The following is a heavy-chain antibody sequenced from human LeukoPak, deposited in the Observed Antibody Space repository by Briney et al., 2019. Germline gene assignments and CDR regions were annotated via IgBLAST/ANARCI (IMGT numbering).Heavy chain of an antibody. Sequence: SETLSLXCTVSGGSSSSSSYYWGWSRQPPGKGPEWIGSIYYSGSTYYNPSLKSRVTISVDTSKNQFSLKLSSVTAADTAVYYCARLVVGATGYFDYWGQGTLVTVSS. D-gene: IGHD1-26*01. CDR2: IYYSGST. J-gene: IGHJ4*02. CDR3: ARLVVGATGYFDY. V-gene: IGHV4-39*01. CDR1: GGSSSSSSYY.